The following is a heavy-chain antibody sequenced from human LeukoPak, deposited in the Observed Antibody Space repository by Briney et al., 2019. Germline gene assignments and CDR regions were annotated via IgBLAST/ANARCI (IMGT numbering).Heavy chain of an antibody. J-gene: IGHJ4*02. D-gene: IGHD6-6*01. CDR3: AREEQLVPEYYFDY. Sequence: PGGSLRLSCAASGFTFSSYSMNWVRQAPGKWLGWVSYISSSSSTIYYADSVKGRFTISRDNAKNSLYLQMNSLRAEDTAVYYCAREEQLVPEYYFDYWGQGTLVTVSS. CDR1: GFTFSSYS. V-gene: IGHV3-48*01. CDR2: ISSSSSTI.